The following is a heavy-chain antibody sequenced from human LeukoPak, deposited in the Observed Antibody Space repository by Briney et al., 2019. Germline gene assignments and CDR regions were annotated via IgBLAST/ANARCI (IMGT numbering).Heavy chain of an antibody. D-gene: IGHD3-3*01. CDR3: AKDVLVWSGRYYYGMDI. J-gene: IGHJ6*02. V-gene: IGHV3-30*18. CDR1: GFTFSSYG. Sequence: GGSLRLSCAVSGFTFSSYGMHWVRQAPDKGLEWVAVISYDGSNQYYADSVKGRFTISRDNSKNTLYLQMNSLRAEDTAVYYCAKDVLVWSGRYYYGMDIWGQGTTVTVSS. CDR2: ISYDGSNQ.